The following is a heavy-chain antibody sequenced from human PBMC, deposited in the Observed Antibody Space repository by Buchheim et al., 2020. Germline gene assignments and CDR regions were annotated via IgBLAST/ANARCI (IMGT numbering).Heavy chain of an antibody. CDR3: ARVHWDYADLDY. CDR1: GASVSSDTYY. J-gene: IGHJ4*02. Sequence: VQLQESGPGLVKPSETLSLTCTVSGASVSSDTYYWTWIRQPPGKGLEWIGYIYFIGNTNYNPSLKSRVTISADTSRNQFSLRLSSMTAADTAVYYCARVHWDYADLDYWGRGTL. CDR2: IYFIGNT. D-gene: IGHD1-7*01. V-gene: IGHV4-61*01.